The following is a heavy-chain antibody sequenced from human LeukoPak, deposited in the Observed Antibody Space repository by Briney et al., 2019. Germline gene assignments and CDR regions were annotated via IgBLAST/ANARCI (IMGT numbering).Heavy chain of an antibody. J-gene: IGHJ4*02. CDR2: ISYDGNNK. CDR3: ARGTWGANYYPFDY. V-gene: IGHV3-30-3*01. CDR1: GFTFTTYA. D-gene: IGHD4/OR15-4a*01. Sequence: GGSLRLSCAASGFTFTTYAIHWVRQAPGKVLERVAVISYDGNNKYYADSVKGRFTVSRDNSQNTVYLKMNSLRTEDTAMYSCARGTWGANYYPFDYWGQGTLITVSS.